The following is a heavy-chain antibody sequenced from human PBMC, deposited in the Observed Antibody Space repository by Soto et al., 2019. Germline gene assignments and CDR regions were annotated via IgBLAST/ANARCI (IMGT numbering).Heavy chain of an antibody. V-gene: IGHV3-7*03. CDR1: GFTFSSYW. CDR3: ARDYSSSWYGMDV. Sequence: PGGSLRLSCAASGFTFSSYWMSWVRQAPGKGLEWVVNIKQDGSEKYYVDSVKGRFTISRDNAKNSLYLQMNSLRAEDTAVYYCARDYSSSWYGMDVWGQGTTVTVSS. J-gene: IGHJ6*02. CDR2: IKQDGSEK. D-gene: IGHD6-13*01.